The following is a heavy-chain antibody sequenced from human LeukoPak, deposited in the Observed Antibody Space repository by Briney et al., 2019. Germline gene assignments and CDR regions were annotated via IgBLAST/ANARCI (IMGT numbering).Heavy chain of an antibody. CDR1: GFTFSSYA. J-gene: IGHJ5*02. D-gene: IGHD3-16*02. CDR2: IRGSGDST. Sequence: GGSLRLSCAASGFTFSSYAMSWVRQAPGKGLEWVSVIRGSGDSTYYADTVKGRFTISRDNSKNSLYLQMNSLRAEDTAVYYCARDSLPYDYVWGSYRFFDPWGQGTLVTVSS. CDR3: ARDSLPYDYVWGSYRFFDP. V-gene: IGHV3-23*01.